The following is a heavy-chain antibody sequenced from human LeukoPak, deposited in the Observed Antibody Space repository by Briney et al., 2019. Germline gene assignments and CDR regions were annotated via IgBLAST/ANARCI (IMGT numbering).Heavy chain of an antibody. V-gene: IGHV3-23*01. J-gene: IGHJ4*02. CDR3: AKHWYSGYDYGYYFDY. CDR2: ISNRAGT. D-gene: IGHD5-12*01. Sequence: PGGSLRLSCAASGFTFSNYAMSWVRQAPGKGLEWVSAISNRAGTHYADSVKGRFTTSRDTSQNTLYLQMNSLRADDTAVYYCAKHWYSGYDYGYYFDYWGQGTLVTVSS. CDR1: GFTFSNYA.